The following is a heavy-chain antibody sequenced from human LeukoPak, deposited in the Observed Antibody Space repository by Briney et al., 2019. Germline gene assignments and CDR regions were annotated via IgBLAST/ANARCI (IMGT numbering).Heavy chain of an antibody. D-gene: IGHD1-1*01. CDR3: ARAPYRGGTGMDV. CDR2: INHSGST. J-gene: IGHJ6*02. Sequence: SETLSLTCAVYGGSFSGYYWSWIRQPPGKGLEWIGEINHSGSTNYNPSLKSRVTISVDTSKNQFSLKLSSVTAADTAVYYCARAPYRGGTGMDVWGQGTTVTVSS. CDR1: GGSFSGYY. V-gene: IGHV4-34*01.